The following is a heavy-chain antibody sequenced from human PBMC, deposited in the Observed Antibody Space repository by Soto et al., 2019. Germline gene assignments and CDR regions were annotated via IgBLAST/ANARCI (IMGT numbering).Heavy chain of an antibody. Sequence: EVHLLESGGDLVQPGGSLRLSCAASGFTFSNYAMTWVRQAPGKGLEWVSGISGSGGSTFYADSVKGRFTISRDNSKNELYMQMNRVGAEDTAVYYCARDQGLSVDVPWYLDYWGQGTLVTVSS. CDR2: ISGSGGST. CDR1: GFTFSNYA. V-gene: IGHV3-23*01. J-gene: IGHJ4*02. CDR3: ARDQGLSVDVPWYLDY. D-gene: IGHD3-10*02.